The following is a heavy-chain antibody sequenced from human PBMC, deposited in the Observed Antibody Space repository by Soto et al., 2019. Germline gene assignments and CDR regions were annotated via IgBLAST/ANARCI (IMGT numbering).Heavy chain of an antibody. CDR1: GGSFSGYY. D-gene: IGHD2-15*01. J-gene: IGHJ4*02. CDR3: ARGPVFGFGYCSGGSCYSPFDY. CDR2: IKQSGRT. Sequence: QVQLQQWGAGLLKPSETLSLTCAVDGGSFSGYYWSWIRQPPGKGMEWLGAIKQSGRTNYNPSLKSRVTISGATSKTRVSLKLSSVTAANTAVDYCARGPVFGFGYCSGGSCYSPFDYWGQGTLVTVSS. V-gene: IGHV4-34*01.